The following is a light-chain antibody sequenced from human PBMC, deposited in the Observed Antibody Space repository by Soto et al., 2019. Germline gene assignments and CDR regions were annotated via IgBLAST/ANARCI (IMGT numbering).Light chain of an antibody. Sequence: QSALTQPPSVSGAPGQRVTISCTGSTSDLGAGYDVHWYQQLPGTVPKLLIYDNNNRPSGVPDRFSGSKSGTSASLAITGLQAEDEADYYCQSFGGSLSGWVFGGGTKLTVL. CDR2: DNN. V-gene: IGLV1-40*01. CDR1: TSDLGAGYD. CDR3: QSFGGSLSGWV. J-gene: IGLJ3*02.